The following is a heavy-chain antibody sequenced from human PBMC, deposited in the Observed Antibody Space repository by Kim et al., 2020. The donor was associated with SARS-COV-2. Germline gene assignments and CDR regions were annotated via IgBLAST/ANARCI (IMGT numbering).Heavy chain of an antibody. CDR3: ARFRVGNNNCFDP. CDR1: GGSISSSIYY. V-gene: IGHV4-39*01. Sequence: SETLSLTCTVSGGSISSSIYYWGWIRQPPGKGLEWIGSVFYSGNTYYNPSLKSRVTISVDTSTNQFSLKLNSVTAADTAIYYCARFRVGNNNCFDPWGQGTLVTVSS. D-gene: IGHD3-16*01. J-gene: IGHJ5*02. CDR2: VFYSGNT.